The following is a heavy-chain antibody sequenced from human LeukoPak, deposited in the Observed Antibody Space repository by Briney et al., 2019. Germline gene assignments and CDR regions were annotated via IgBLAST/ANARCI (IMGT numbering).Heavy chain of an antibody. J-gene: IGHJ3*02. CDR1: GFTFDDYA. D-gene: IGHD3-22*01. CDR3: AKATTRITMIVPAFDI. Sequence: GRSLRLSCAASGFTFDDYAMHWVRQAPGKGLEWVSGISWNSGSIGYADSVKGRFTISRDNAKNSLYLQMNSLRAEDTALCYCAKATTRITMIVPAFDIWGQGTMVTVSS. CDR2: ISWNSGSI. V-gene: IGHV3-9*01.